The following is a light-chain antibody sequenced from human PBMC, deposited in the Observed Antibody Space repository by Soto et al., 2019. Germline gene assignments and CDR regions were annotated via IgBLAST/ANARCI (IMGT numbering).Light chain of an antibody. Sequence: QAVVTQESSLTVSPGGTVTLTCASSTGAVTSGHHPNWLQQKPGQAPRTLIYSTNNKQDWTPARFSGSLLEGKAALTVSGVQPEDEAEYSGLFYYGGAQPHWVFGGGTKLTVL. V-gene: IGLV7-43*01. CDR3: LFYYGGAQPHWV. CDR1: TGAVTSGHH. J-gene: IGLJ3*02. CDR2: STN.